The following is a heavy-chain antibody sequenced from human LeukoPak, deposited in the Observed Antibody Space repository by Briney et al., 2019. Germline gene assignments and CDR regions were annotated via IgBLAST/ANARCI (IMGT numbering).Heavy chain of an antibody. J-gene: IGHJ4*02. CDR1: GFTVSSNY. Sequence: GGSLRLSCAASGFTVSSNYMSWVRQAPGKGLEWVSVIYSGGSTYYAESVKGRFTISRDNFKNTLYLQMNSLRAEDTAVYYCARDLPFDYWGQGTLVTVSS. CDR3: ARDLPFDY. CDR2: IYSGGST. V-gene: IGHV3-66*01.